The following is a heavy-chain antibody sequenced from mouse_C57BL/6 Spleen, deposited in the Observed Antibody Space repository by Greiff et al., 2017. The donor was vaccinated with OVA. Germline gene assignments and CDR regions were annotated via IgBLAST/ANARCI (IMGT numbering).Heavy chain of an antibody. CDR3: ARGRYDYDAMDY. CDR1: GYTFTDYY. Sequence: VQLQQSGPELVKPGASVKISCKASGYTFTDYYMNWVKQSHGKSLEWIGDINPNNGGTSYNQKFKGKATLTVDKSSSTAYMELRSLTSEDSAVYYCARGRYDYDAMDYWGQGTSVTVSS. V-gene: IGHV1-26*01. J-gene: IGHJ4*01. CDR2: INPNNGGT.